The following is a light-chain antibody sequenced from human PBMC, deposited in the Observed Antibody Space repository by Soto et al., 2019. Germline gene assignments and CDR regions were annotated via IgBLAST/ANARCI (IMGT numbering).Light chain of an antibody. CDR2: LSSDGSH. CDR3: QTWETGARVV. V-gene: IGLV4-69*01. Sequence: QPVLTQSPSASASLGASVKLTCTLSSGHSSYAIAWHQQQPEKGPRYLMKLSSDGSHSKGDGIPDRFSGSSSGAERYLTISSLPSEDEADYYCQTWETGARVVFGGGTKLTVL. CDR1: SGHSSYA. J-gene: IGLJ2*01.